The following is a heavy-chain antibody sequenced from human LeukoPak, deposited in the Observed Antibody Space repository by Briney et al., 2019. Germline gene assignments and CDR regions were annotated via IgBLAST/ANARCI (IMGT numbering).Heavy chain of an antibody. CDR1: GYTFTSYD. D-gene: IGHD6-13*01. V-gene: IGHV1-8*03. Sequence: ASVKVSCKASGYTFTSYDINWVRQATGQGLEWMGWMNPNSGNTGYAQKFQGRVTITRNTSISTAYMELSSLRSEDTAVYYCARGEGIAAAGELEYFQHWGQGTLVTVSS. CDR3: ARGEGIAAAGELEYFQH. CDR2: MNPNSGNT. J-gene: IGHJ1*01.